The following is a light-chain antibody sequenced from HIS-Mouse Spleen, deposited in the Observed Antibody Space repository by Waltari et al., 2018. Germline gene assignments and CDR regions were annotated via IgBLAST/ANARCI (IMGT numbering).Light chain of an antibody. CDR2: VGS. Sequence: QSALTQPASVSGSPGQSITISCTGTSSDVGSYNLVSWYQQHPGKAPKLMIYVGSKRPSGVSNRVSGSKTGNTASLTISGLQAEDEADYYCCSYAGSSTYVFGTGTKVTVL. CDR3: CSYAGSSTYV. CDR1: SSDVGSYNL. J-gene: IGLJ1*01. V-gene: IGLV2-23*01.